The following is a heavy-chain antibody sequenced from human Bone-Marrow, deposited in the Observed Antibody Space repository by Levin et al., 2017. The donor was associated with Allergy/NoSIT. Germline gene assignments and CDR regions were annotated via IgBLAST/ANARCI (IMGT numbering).Heavy chain of an antibody. CDR1: GGSISSDNYF. J-gene: IGHJ3*02. V-gene: IGHV4-30-4*01. Sequence: PSETLSLTCTVSGGSISSDNYFWSWIRQPPGKGLEWIGYIHYSGTAHYNPSLTSRVTISIDTSKNQFSLKLSSVTAADTAVYYCAREERVADDTDAFDIWGQGTTVTVSS. CDR2: IHYSGTA. CDR3: AREERVADDTDAFDI. D-gene: IGHD6-13*01.